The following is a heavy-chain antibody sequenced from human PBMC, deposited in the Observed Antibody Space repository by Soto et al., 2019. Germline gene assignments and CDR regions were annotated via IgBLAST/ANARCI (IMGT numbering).Heavy chain of an antibody. D-gene: IGHD6-19*01. CDR1: GFTFSSYG. J-gene: IGHJ6*02. Sequence: GGSLRLSCAASGFTFSSYGMHWVRQAPGKGLEWVAVIWYDGSNKYYADSVKGRFTISRDNSKNTLYLQMNSLRAEDTAVYYCARELIVAVAGSNYGMDVWGQGTTVTVSS. V-gene: IGHV3-33*01. CDR3: ARELIVAVAGSNYGMDV. CDR2: IWYDGSNK.